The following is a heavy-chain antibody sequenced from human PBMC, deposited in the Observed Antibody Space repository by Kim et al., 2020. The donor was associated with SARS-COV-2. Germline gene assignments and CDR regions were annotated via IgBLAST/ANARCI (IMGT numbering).Heavy chain of an antibody. J-gene: IGHJ3*02. CDR3: AKDHRPAWGSFDI. D-gene: IGHD3-16*01. Sequence: GGSLRLSCAASGFTFSSYGMHWVRQAPGKGLEWVAVISYDGSNKYYADSVKGRFTISRDNSKNTLYLQMNSLRAEDTAVYYCAKDHRPAWGSFDIWGQGT. CDR2: ISYDGSNK. CDR1: GFTFSSYG. V-gene: IGHV3-30*18.